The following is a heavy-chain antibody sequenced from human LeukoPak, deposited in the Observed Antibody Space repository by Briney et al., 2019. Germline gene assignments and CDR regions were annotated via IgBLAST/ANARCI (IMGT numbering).Heavy chain of an antibody. D-gene: IGHD5-24*01. CDR2: IDQHGTVI. V-gene: IGHV3-7*01. Sequence: GGSLRLSCAASGFTFSNAWMSWVRQPPGKGLESVANIDQHGTVIYYVDSVKGRFTISRDNAKNSVYLQMNSLRAEDTAVYYCARSRWPEDYWGQGTLVTVSS. J-gene: IGHJ4*02. CDR1: GFTFSNAW. CDR3: ARSRWPEDY.